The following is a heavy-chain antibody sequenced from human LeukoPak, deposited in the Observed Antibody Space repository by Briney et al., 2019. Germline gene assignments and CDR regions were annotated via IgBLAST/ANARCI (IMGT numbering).Heavy chain of an antibody. J-gene: IGHJ4*02. CDR1: GYSFTTHW. V-gene: IGHV5-51*01. CDR2: NQPGDSYI. CDR3: AAGGGY. Sequence: GESLKISCRGSGYSFTTHWIGWVRQMTGKGLEWMVINQPGDSYIEYSPSFQGHVTISVDKSINTAYLQWSSLKASDSAFYYCAAGGGYWGQGTLVTVSS. D-gene: IGHD3-16*01.